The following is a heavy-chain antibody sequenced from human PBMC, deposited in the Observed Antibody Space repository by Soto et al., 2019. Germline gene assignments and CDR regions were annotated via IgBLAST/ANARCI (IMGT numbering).Heavy chain of an antibody. CDR1: GGSISSSSYY. V-gene: IGHV4-39*01. Sequence: TVSGGSISSSSYYWGWIRQPPGKGLEWIGSIYYSGSTYYNPSLKSRVTISVDTSKNQFSLKLSSVTAADTAVYYCARQSGEQWLVRRNWFDPWGQGTLVTVSS. J-gene: IGHJ5*02. CDR2: IYYSGST. CDR3: ARQSGEQWLVRRNWFDP. D-gene: IGHD6-19*01.